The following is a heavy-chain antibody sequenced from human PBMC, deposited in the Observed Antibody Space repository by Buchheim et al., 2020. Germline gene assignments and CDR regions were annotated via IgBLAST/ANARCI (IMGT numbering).Heavy chain of an antibody. Sequence: QVQLVESGGGVVQPGRSLRLSCAASGFTFSSYGMHWVRQAPGKGLEWVAVISYDGSNKYYADSVKGRFTISRDNSKNTLYLQMNSLRAEDTAVYYCAKAPGIAAVEWAFDIWGQGT. CDR1: GFTFSSYG. CDR2: ISYDGSNK. CDR3: AKAPGIAAVEWAFDI. D-gene: IGHD6-13*01. J-gene: IGHJ3*02. V-gene: IGHV3-30*18.